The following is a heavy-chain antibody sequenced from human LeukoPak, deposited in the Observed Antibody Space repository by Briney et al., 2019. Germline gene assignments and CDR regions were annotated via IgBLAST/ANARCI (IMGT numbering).Heavy chain of an antibody. V-gene: IGHV1-69*01. D-gene: IGHD3-10*01. J-gene: IGHJ5*02. CDR3: ARAEAVTMVRGVITEHNWFDP. Sequence: SVKVSCKASGGTFSSYAISWVRQAPGQGLEWMGGIIPIFGTANYAQKFQGRVTITADESTSTAYMELSSLRSEDTAVYYCARAEAVTMVRGVITEHNWFDPWGQGTLVTVSS. CDR2: IIPIFGTA. CDR1: GGTFSSYA.